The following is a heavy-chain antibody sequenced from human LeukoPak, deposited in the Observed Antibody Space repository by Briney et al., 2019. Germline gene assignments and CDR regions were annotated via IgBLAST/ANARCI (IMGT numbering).Heavy chain of an antibody. V-gene: IGHV3-23*01. CDR3: AKDRLLLWFGELLDNWFDP. J-gene: IGHJ5*02. CDR2: ISGSGGST. CDR1: GFTFSSYG. Sequence: GGSLRLSCAASGFTFSSYGMSWVRQAPGKGLEWVSAISGSGGSTYYADSVKGRFTISRDNSKNTLYLQMNSLRAEDTAVYYCAKDRLLLWFGELLDNWFDPWGQGTLVTVSS. D-gene: IGHD3-10*01.